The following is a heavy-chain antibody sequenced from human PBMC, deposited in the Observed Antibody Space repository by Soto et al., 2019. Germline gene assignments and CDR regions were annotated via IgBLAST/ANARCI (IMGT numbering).Heavy chain of an antibody. Sequence: QVQLQESGPGLVKPSETLSLTCTVSGGSISSYYWSWIRQPPGKGLEWIGYTYYGGRTNYNTSLKRRVTISADTSKNQFPLKLSSVTAADTAVYYCARFNWYFDLWGRGTLVTVSS. J-gene: IGHJ2*01. CDR2: TYYGGRT. CDR3: ARFNWYFDL. CDR1: GGSISSYY. V-gene: IGHV4-59*08.